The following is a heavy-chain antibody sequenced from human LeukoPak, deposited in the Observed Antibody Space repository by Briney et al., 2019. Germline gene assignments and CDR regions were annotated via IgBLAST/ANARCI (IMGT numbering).Heavy chain of an antibody. CDR1: GFTFDDYA. D-gene: IGHD3-16*01. J-gene: IGHJ3*02. V-gene: IGHV3-21*01. CDR3: ARGGDAFDI. CDR2: ISSSSSYI. Sequence: GGSLRLSCAASGFTFDDYAMHWVRQAPGKGLEWVSSISSSSSYIYYADSVKGRFTISRDNAKNSLYLQMNSLRAEDTAVYYCARGGDAFDIWGQGTMVTVSS.